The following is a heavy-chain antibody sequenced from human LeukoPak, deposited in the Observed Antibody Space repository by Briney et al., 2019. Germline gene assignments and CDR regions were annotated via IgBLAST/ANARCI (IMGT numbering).Heavy chain of an antibody. CDR3: ARLLAAAVFDY. Sequence: SETLSLTCAVYGGSFSGYYWSWIRQPPGKGLEWIGEINHSGSTNYNPSLKSRVTISVDTSKNQFSLKLSSVTAADTAVYYCARLLAAAVFDYWGQGTLVTVSS. CDR2: INHSGST. J-gene: IGHJ4*02. CDR1: GGSFSGYY. D-gene: IGHD6-13*01. V-gene: IGHV4-34*01.